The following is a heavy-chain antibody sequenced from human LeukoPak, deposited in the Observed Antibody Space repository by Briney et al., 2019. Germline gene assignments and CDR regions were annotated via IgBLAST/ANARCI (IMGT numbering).Heavy chain of an antibody. D-gene: IGHD3-22*01. CDR3: ARAWYYDSSGYMRGGLDY. Sequence: PGGSLRLSCAASGFTFSSYWMSWVRQAPGKGLEWVANIKQDGSEKYYVDSVKGRFTISRDNAKNSLYLQMNSLRAEDTAVYYCARAWYYDSSGYMRGGLDYWGQGTLVTVSS. J-gene: IGHJ4*02. CDR2: IKQDGSEK. V-gene: IGHV3-7*01. CDR1: GFTFSSYW.